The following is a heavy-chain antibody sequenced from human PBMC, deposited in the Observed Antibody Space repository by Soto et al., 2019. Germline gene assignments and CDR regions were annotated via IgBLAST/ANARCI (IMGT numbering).Heavy chain of an antibody. CDR1: GFTFSSYA. CDR2: ISYDGSNK. CDR3: ARDHEYEASCGDCYGGAFDI. J-gene: IGHJ3*02. D-gene: IGHD2-21*02. V-gene: IGHV3-30-3*01. Sequence: GGSLRLSCAASGFTFSSYAMHWVRQAPGKGLEWVAVISYDGSNKYYADSVKGRFTISRDNSKNTLYLQMNSLRAEDTAVYYCARDHEYEASCGDCYGGAFDIWGQGTMVTVSS.